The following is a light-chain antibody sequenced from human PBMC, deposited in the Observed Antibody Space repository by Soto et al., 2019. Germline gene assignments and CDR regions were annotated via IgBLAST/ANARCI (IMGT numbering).Light chain of an antibody. V-gene: IGLV1-40*01. CDR1: SSHIGAGYD. CDR2: GNR. CDR3: QSYDSSLSGSV. J-gene: IGLJ2*01. Sequence: QSVLTQPPSVSGAPGQRVTISCTGSSSHIGAGYDVHWYQQLPGTAPKLLIHGNRNRPSGVPDRFSGSKSGTSAALASTGLQAEDEADYYCQSYDSSLSGSVFGGGTKLTVL.